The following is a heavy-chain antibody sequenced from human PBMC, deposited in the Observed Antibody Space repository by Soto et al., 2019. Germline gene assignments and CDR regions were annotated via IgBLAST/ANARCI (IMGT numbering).Heavy chain of an antibody. Sequence: PSETQSLTCTVSCGSVLSGAHYWTWIRQRPGKGLEWIGKIFFSGDTHYNPALKSRLFFSIDTANNQFSLKLTSVTPADTAIYYCARDNYGRMLDIWGSGTLVTVSS. CDR2: IFFSGDT. CDR3: ARDNYGRMLDI. J-gene: IGHJ4*02. CDR1: CGSVLSGAHY. D-gene: IGHD3-10*01. V-gene: IGHV4-31*03.